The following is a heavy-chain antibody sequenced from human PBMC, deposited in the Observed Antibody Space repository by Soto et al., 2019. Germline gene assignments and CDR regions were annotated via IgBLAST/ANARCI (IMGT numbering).Heavy chain of an antibody. CDR2: IYHSGST. J-gene: IGHJ5*02. V-gene: IGHV4-4*02. Sequence: QVQLQESGPGLVKPSGTLSLTCAVSGGSISSSNWWSWVRQPPGKGLEWIGEIYHSGSTNYNPSLKSRVTISVDKSKKQFSLKLSSVTAADTAVYYCERKELLWFGELVNWFDPWGQGPLVTVSS. CDR3: ERKELLWFGELVNWFDP. D-gene: IGHD3-10*01. CDR1: GGSISSSNW.